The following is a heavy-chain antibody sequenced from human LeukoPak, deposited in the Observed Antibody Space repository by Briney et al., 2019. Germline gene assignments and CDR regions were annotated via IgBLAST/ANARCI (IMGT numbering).Heavy chain of an antibody. Sequence: SETLSLTCTVSGGSISSYYWSWIRQPPGKGLEWMGYIYYSGSTNYNPSPKSRVTISVDTSKNQFSLKLSSVTAADTAVYYCARGGLLVRINWFDPWGQGTLVTVSS. CDR2: IYYSGST. CDR3: ARGGLLVRINWFDP. D-gene: IGHD6-13*01. V-gene: IGHV4-59*01. J-gene: IGHJ5*02. CDR1: GGSISSYY.